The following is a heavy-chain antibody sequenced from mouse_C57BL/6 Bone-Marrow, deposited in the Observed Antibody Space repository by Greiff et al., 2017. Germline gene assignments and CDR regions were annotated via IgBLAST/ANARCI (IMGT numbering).Heavy chain of an antibody. V-gene: IGHV5-4*01. J-gene: IGHJ2*01. CDR3: ARELGRDFDY. D-gene: IGHD4-1*01. CDR1: GFTFSSYA. Sequence: DVKLQESGGGLVKPGGSLKLSCAASGFTFSSYAMSWVRQTPEKRLEWVATISDGGSYTYYPDNVKGRFTISRDNAKNNLYLQMSHLKSEDTAMYYCARELGRDFDYWGQGTTLTVSS. CDR2: ISDGGSYT.